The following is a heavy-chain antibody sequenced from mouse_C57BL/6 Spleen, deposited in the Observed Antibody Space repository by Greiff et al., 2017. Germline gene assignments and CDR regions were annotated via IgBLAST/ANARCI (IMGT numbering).Heavy chain of an antibody. Sequence: EVKLQESEGGLVQPGSSMKLSCTASGFTFSDYYMAWVRQVPEKGLEWVANINYDGSSTYYLDSLKSRFIISRDNAKNILYLQMSSLKSEDTATYYCARWGYYGNSAWFAYWGQGTLVTVSA. CDR1: GFTFSDYY. V-gene: IGHV5-16*01. CDR2: INYDGSST. D-gene: IGHD2-1*01. CDR3: ARWGYYGNSAWFAY. J-gene: IGHJ3*01.